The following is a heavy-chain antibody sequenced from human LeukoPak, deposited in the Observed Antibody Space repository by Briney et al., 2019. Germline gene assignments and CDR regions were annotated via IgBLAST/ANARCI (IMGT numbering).Heavy chain of an antibody. J-gene: IGHJ1*01. CDR1: GFIFSNCW. Sequence: GGSLRLSCETSGFIFSNCWMTWVRQAPGKGLEWVANIKTDAGEKYYADSVKGRFTISRDNAKMSLYLQMNSLRVEDTAVYYCATYSTRNAREFQSWGQGTLVTVSS. V-gene: IGHV3-7*01. CDR2: IKTDAGEK. CDR3: ATYSTRNAREFQS. D-gene: IGHD4-11*01.